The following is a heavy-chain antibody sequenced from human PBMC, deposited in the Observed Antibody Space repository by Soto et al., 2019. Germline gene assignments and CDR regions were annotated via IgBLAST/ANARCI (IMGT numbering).Heavy chain of an antibody. J-gene: IGHJ5*02. CDR3: ARGGEVPAASWFDP. D-gene: IGHD2-2*01. V-gene: IGHV1-2*02. CDR2: INPNSGGT. Sequence: ASVKVSCKASGYTFTVYYMHCVLQAPVQGLEWMGWINPNSGGTNYAQKFQGRVTMTRDTSISTAYMELSRLRSDDTAVYYCARGGEVPAASWFDPWGQGTLVTVSS. CDR1: GYTFTVYY.